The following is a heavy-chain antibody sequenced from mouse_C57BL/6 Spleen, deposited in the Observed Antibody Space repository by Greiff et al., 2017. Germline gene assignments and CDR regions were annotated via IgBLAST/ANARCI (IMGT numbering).Heavy chain of an antibody. V-gene: IGHV1-80*01. CDR3: ARSGITTVVAPYYFDY. CDR2: IYPGDGDT. CDR1: GYAFSSYW. J-gene: IGHJ2*01. Sequence: QVQLQQSGAELVKPGASVKISCKASGYAFSSYWMNWVKQRPGKGLEWIGQIYPGDGDTNYNGKFKGKATLTADKSSSTAYMQRSSLTSEDSAVYFCARSGITTVVAPYYFDYWGQGTTLTVSS. D-gene: IGHD1-1*01.